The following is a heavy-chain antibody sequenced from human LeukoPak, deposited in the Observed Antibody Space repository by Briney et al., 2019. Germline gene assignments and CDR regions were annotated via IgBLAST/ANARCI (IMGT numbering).Heavy chain of an antibody. Sequence: GGSLRPSCAGSGFALKSYSLTWVRQAPGKGLEWVSSISSTSAYIHYADSVKGRFTISRDNVDNVVYLEMNSLGAEDTATYYCARVAVSGPTGWFDSWGQGTLVIVSS. CDR3: ARVAVSGPTGWFDS. CDR1: GFALKSYS. CDR2: ISSTSAYI. V-gene: IGHV3-21*01. D-gene: IGHD2-8*02. J-gene: IGHJ5*01.